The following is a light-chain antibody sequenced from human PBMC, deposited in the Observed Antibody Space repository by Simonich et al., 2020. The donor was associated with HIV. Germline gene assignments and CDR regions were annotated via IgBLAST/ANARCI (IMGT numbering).Light chain of an antibody. V-gene: IGKV1-39*01. J-gene: IGKJ2*01. Sequence: DIQMTQSPSSLSASVGDRVTNTCRASQSINNYLNWYQQKPGKAPKLLIYAASSLQSGVPSRFRGSGSGTDFTLTISRLQPEDFATYFCQQSYITSYTFGPGTKLEIK. CDR3: QQSYITSYT. CDR2: AAS. CDR1: QSINNY.